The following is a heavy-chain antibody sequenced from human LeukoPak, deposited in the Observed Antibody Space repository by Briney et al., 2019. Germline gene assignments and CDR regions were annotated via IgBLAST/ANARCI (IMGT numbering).Heavy chain of an antibody. D-gene: IGHD4-17*01. CDR3: ARDQNYGPPDRPSTFDY. V-gene: IGHV3-30*01. CDR2: ISYDGSNK. J-gene: IGHJ4*02. CDR1: GFTFSSYA. Sequence: GGSLRLSRAASGFTFSSYAMHWVRQAPGKGLEWVAVISYDGSNKYYADSVKGRFTISRDNSKNTLYLQMNSLRAEDTAVYYCARDQNYGPPDRPSTFDYWGQGTLVTVSS.